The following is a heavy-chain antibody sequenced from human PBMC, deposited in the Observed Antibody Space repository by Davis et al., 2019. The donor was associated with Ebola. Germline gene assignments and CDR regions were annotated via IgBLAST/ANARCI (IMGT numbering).Heavy chain of an antibody. CDR2: INPSDDSK. CDR1: GYAFITYG. J-gene: IGHJ4*02. V-gene: IGHV1-46*01. Sequence: ASVKVSCKTSGYAFITYGISWVRQAPGQGLEWMGIINPSDDSKRYAQRFQGRVTMTRDTSTSTVYMELISLRSEDTAVYYCATALEQWLIFWGQGTLVTVSS. CDR3: ATALEQWLIF. D-gene: IGHD6-19*01.